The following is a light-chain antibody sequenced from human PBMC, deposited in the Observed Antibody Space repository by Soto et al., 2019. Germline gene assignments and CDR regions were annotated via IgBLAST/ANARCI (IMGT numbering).Light chain of an antibody. V-gene: IGKV1-5*01. J-gene: IGKJ1*01. Sequence: DIQMTQSPSTLSASVGDRVTITCRASQSISSWLAWYQQKTGQAPNLLIYDVSNFESGVPSRFSGSGSGTEFTLTISSLQADDFATYDGQPYNIYSPRTSGQGTKVEIK. CDR3: QPYNIYSPRT. CDR2: DVS. CDR1: QSISSW.